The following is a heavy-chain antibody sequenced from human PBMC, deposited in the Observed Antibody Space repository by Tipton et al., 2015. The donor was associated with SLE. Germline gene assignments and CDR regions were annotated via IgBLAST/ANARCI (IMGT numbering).Heavy chain of an antibody. CDR2: IYSRGST. J-gene: IGHJ1*01. D-gene: IGHD4-17*01. CDR1: DGSINTYY. V-gene: IGHV4-59*01. CDR3: ATIGDSDDYGYFQH. Sequence: LRLSCKVSDGSINTYYWSWIRQPPGKGLEWIAYIYSRGSTKHNPSLKSRVTISVDTSRNLVSLKLSSVTAADTAVYYCATIGDSDDYGYFQHWGQGTLVTVSS.